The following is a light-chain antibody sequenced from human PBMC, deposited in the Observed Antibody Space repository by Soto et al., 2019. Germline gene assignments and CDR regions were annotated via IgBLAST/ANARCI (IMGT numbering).Light chain of an antibody. CDR2: DVS. V-gene: IGLV2-14*03. J-gene: IGLJ2*01. CDR1: SSDVGGYNY. CDR3: NSYTSSSTHVV. Sequence: QSALTQPATVSGSPGQSITISCAGTSSDVGGYNYVSWYQHHPGKAPKLKIYDVSNRPSGVSNRFSGFKSGNTASLTISGLQAEDEADYYCNSYTSSSTHVVFGGGTKLTVL.